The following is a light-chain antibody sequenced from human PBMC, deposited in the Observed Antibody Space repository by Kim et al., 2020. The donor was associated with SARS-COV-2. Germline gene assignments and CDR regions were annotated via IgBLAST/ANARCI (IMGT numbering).Light chain of an antibody. J-gene: IGKJ3*01. CDR2: GAS. Sequence: ASVGDRGTITCRAGQIINKYLNWYQQKPGKAPERLIYGASNLQSGVPSRFGGSGSGADFSLTISSLQPEDSATYYCQQSYSTLFTFGPGTKVDIK. V-gene: IGKV1-39*01. CDR1: QIINKY. CDR3: QQSYSTLFT.